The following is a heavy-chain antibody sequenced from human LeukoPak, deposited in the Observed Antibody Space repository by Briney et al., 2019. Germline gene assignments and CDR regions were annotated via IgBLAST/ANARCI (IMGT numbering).Heavy chain of an antibody. Sequence: PGGSLRLSCAASGFTISSYAMSWVRQAPGKGLEWVSAISGSGSSTYYADSVKGRFTISRDNSKNTLYLQMNSLRAEDTAVYYCAKDPAIGSYCTSGVCSPSDYWGQGTLVTVSS. CDR1: GFTISSYA. D-gene: IGHD2-8*01. V-gene: IGHV3-23*01. CDR2: ISGSGSST. J-gene: IGHJ4*02. CDR3: AKDPAIGSYCTSGVCSPSDY.